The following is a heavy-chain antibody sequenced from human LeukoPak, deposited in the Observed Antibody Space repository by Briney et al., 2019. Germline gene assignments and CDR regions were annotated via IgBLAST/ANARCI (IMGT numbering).Heavy chain of an antibody. D-gene: IGHD2-2*02. J-gene: IGHJ4*02. CDR1: GFTFSSYA. V-gene: IGHV3-30*07. Sequence: PGGSLRLSWAASGFTFSSYAMHWVRQAPGKGLEWVAVISYDGSNKYYADSVKGRFTISRDNAKNSLYLQMNSLRAEDTAVYYCARAMREDIVVVPAAIYYWGQRTLVTVSS. CDR3: ARAMREDIVVVPAAIYY. CDR2: ISYDGSNK.